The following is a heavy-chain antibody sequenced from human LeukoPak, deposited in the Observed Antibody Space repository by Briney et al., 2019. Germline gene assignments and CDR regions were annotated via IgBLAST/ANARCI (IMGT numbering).Heavy chain of an antibody. Sequence: SETLSLTCAVYGGSISSYYWSWIRQPPGKGLEWIGYIYYSGSTNYNPSLKSRVTISVDTSKNQFSLKLSSVTAADTAVYYCARQHIEHDYGDYGVEDWFDPWGQGTLVTVSS. CDR3: ARQHIEHDYGDYGVEDWFDP. CDR1: GGSISSYY. V-gene: IGHV4-59*08. CDR2: IYYSGST. D-gene: IGHD4-17*01. J-gene: IGHJ5*02.